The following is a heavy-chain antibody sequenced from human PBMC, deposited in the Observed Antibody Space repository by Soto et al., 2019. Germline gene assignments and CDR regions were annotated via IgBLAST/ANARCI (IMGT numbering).Heavy chain of an antibody. CDR3: ASMATFGSLTWCAP. V-gene: IGHV1-8*01. J-gene: IGHJ5*02. D-gene: IGHD3-16*01. CDR2: MNPGSGDT. Sequence: QVQLVQSGAEVREPGASVKVSCKASGYSFTNNDVTWVRQATGQGLEWMGWMNPGSGDTGYAQKFQGRVTMTTDISIATAYRELSSLRSDDTAISDCASMATFGSLTWCAPWGKGTLVTVPS. CDR1: GYSFTNND.